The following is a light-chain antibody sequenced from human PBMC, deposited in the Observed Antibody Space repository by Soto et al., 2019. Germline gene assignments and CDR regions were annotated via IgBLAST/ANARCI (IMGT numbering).Light chain of an antibody. V-gene: IGKV3-15*01. CDR2: YAS. J-gene: IGKJ4*01. CDR3: QQYTKWPLT. CDR1: QSVYSN. Sequence: EIVMTQSPATLSVSPGERATLSCRASQSVYSNLAWYQQKPGQAPRLLIYYASTRATGIPARFSGGGSGTEFTLTISSLQSEDFAVYYCQQYTKWPLTFGGGTKVEIK.